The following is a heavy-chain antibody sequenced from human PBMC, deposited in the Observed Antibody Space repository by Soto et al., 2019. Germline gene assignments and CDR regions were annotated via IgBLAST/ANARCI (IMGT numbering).Heavy chain of an antibody. Sequence: PGGSLRLSCAASGFTFSNAWMNWVRQAPGKGLEWVGRIKSKTDGGTTDYAAPVKGRFTISRDDSKNTLYLQMNSLKTEDTAVYYCTTGQAPYSSGWYYYYYGMDVWGQGTTVTVSS. CDR3: TTGQAPYSSGWYYYYYGMDV. CDR1: GFTFSNAW. CDR2: IKSKTDGGTT. D-gene: IGHD6-19*01. J-gene: IGHJ6*02. V-gene: IGHV3-15*07.